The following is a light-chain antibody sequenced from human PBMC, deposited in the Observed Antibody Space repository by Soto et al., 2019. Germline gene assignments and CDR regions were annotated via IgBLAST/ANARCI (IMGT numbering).Light chain of an antibody. CDR1: QALNKY. J-gene: IGKJ4*01. V-gene: IGKV1-12*01. Sequence: DIQMTQSPSSVSASVGDRVTITCRASQALNKYLAWYQQKPGKAPNLLIYTTSSLQSGVRSRFSGSGSGTDFTLTSISLEPEDFATYYCQQGNRFPLTFGGGTKVEIK. CDR2: TTS. CDR3: QQGNRFPLT.